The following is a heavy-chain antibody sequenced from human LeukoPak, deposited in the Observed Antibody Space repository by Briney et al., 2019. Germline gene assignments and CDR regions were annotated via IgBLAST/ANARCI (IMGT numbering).Heavy chain of an antibody. V-gene: IGHV3-30*18. Sequence: GRSLRLSCAASGFTFSSYGMHWVRQAPGKGLEWVAVISNDGSNKYYADSVKGRFTISRDNSKNTLYLQMNSLRAEDTAVYYCAKDRYTSMAYFDYWGQGTLVTVSS. CDR2: ISNDGSNK. D-gene: IGHD5-18*01. J-gene: IGHJ4*02. CDR3: AKDRYTSMAYFDY. CDR1: GFTFSSYG.